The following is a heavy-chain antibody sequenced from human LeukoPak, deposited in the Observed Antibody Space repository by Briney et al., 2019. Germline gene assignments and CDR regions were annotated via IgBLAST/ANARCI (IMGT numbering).Heavy chain of an antibody. CDR3: ARDLAHYDSSGYFID. Sequence: GGSLRLSCAASGFTVSSNYMSWVRQAPGKGLEWVSVIYSGGSTYYADSVKGRFTISRDNSKNTLYLQMNSLRAEDTAVYYCARDLAHYDSSGYFIDWGQGTLVTVSS. D-gene: IGHD3-22*01. CDR2: IYSGGST. CDR1: GFTVSSNY. V-gene: IGHV3-66*01. J-gene: IGHJ4*02.